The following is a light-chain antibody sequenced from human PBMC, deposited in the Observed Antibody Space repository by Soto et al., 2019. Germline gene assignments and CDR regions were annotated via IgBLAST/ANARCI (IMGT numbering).Light chain of an antibody. CDR3: HQYDNLSQT. Sequence: IQMTQSPSSLSTSVGDRVTLTCQASHDIRDHLNWYQQKPGKPPKLLIYDASNLQTGVRSRFSGSGSGTDFTFTISRLQPEDIATYFCHQYDNLSQTFGPGTKVDIK. CDR2: DAS. V-gene: IGKV1-33*01. J-gene: IGKJ3*01. CDR1: HDIRDH.